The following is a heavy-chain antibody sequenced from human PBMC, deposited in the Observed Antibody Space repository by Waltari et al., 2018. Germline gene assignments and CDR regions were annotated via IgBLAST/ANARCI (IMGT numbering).Heavy chain of an antibody. J-gene: IGHJ5*02. CDR1: GFPFSTYW. CDR3: GRFRGAGTTA. D-gene: IGHD6-19*01. CDR2: IKEDGSVK. V-gene: IGHV3-7*01. Sequence: EVQLVESGGGLVQPGGSLRLSCAACGFPFSTYWMTWVRQAPGKGLEWVANIKEDGSVKNYVDSVKGRFTISRDNTNNSLYLQMNSLRGDDTAVYYCGRFRGAGTTAWGQGTLVTVSS.